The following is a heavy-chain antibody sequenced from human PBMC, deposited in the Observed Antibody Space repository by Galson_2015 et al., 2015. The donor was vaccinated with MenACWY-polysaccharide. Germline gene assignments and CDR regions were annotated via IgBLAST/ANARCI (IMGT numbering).Heavy chain of an antibody. D-gene: IGHD1-1*01. CDR2: ISVTGGGT. J-gene: IGHJ4*02. Sequence: SLRLSCAASGFPFSSYAMSWVRQAPGKGLEWVSAISVTGGGTYYADSVKGRFTISRDNSKNTLYLQMNSLRVEDTAVYYCAKRSGVTTGTDFDYWGQGILVTVSS. V-gene: IGHV3-23*01. CDR1: GFPFSSYA. CDR3: AKRSGVTTGTDFDY.